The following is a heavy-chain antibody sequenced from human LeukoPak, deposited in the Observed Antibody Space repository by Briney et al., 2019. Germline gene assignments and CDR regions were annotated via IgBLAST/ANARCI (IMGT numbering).Heavy chain of an antibody. J-gene: IGHJ5*02. D-gene: IGHD6-19*01. CDR2: ISGYNGNT. CDR3: ARRIYDIAVSGSGGDWFDP. Sequence: ASVKVSCKASSYSFTRYGISWVRQAPGQGLEWMGWISGYNGNTNYAQKFLGRVSMTADTSTSTAYMELRSLRSDDTAVYYCARRIYDIAVSGSGGDWFDPWGQGTLVTVSS. V-gene: IGHV1-18*01. CDR1: SYSFTRYG.